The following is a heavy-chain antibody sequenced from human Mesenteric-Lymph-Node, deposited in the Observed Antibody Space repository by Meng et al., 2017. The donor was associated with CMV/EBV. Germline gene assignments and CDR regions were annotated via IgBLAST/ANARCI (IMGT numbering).Heavy chain of an antibody. CDR3: AQPLHWLALDY. D-gene: IGHD6-19*01. CDR2: IRSDGTTK. J-gene: IGHJ4*02. CDR1: GFTFSSYG. Sequence: GESLKISCAASGFTFSSYGMHWVRQPPGKGLQWVAFIRSDGTTKYYADSVKGRFPISRDPSKNTLYLQMNSLRGEDTAVYYCAQPLHWLALDYWGQGTLVTVSS. V-gene: IGHV3-30*02.